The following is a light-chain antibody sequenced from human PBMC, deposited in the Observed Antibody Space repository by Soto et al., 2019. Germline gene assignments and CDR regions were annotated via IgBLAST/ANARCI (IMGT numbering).Light chain of an antibody. CDR1: SSDVGGYNY. V-gene: IGLV2-8*01. Sequence: QSALTQPPSASGSPGQSGTISCTGTSSDVGGYNYVSWYQQYPGKAPKLMIYEVNKRPSGVPDRFSGSKSGNTASLTVSGLQAEDEADYYSSSYGGRYNYVFGTGTKLTVL. CDR3: SSYGGRYNYV. J-gene: IGLJ1*01. CDR2: EVN.